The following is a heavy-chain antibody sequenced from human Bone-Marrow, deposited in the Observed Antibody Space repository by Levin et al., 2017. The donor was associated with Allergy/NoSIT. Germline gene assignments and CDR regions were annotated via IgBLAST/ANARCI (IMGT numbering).Heavy chain of an antibody. CDR2: INHSGST. V-gene: IGHV4-34*01. CDR1: GGSFSGYY. J-gene: IGHJ4*02. CDR3: ARGLSSTPPSPFDY. Sequence: SETLSLTCAVYGGSFSGYYWSWIRQPPGKGLEWIGEINHSGSTNYNPSLKSRVTISVDTSKNQFSLKLSSVTAADTAVYYCARGLSSTPPSPFDYWGQGTLVTVSS. D-gene: IGHD2/OR15-2a*01.